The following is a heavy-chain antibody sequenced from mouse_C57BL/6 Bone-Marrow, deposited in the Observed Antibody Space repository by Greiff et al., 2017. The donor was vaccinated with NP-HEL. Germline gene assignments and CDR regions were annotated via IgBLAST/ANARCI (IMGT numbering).Heavy chain of an antibody. Sequence: EVQGVESGGGLVKPGGARKRDGAAAGFTCSDDGMHGGRQAPEKGLEWVAYISSGSSTIYYADTVKVRFTISRDNAKNTLFLQMTSLRSEDTAMYYCAREDFAWFAYWGQGTLVTVSA. V-gene: IGHV5-17*01. CDR1: GFTCSDDG. CDR2: ISSGSSTI. J-gene: IGHJ3*01. CDR3: AREDFAWFAY.